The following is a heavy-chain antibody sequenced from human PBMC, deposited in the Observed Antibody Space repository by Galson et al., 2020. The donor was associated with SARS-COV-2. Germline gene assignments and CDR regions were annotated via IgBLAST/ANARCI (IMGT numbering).Heavy chain of an antibody. CDR2: IDQSGNP. V-gene: IGHV4-34*01. CDR3: ARGWRFCTGGTCSLERAFDV. CDR1: GGSFSGSSY. J-gene: IGHJ3*01. Sequence: SETLSLTCSVYGGSFSGSSYWTWLRQSPGKGLEWIGEIDQSGNPKYNPSLKSRVSISDSSRAGFSLRVTSLTAADTGVYYCARGWRFCTGGTCSLERAFDVWGQGTTVTVSS. D-gene: IGHD2-8*02.